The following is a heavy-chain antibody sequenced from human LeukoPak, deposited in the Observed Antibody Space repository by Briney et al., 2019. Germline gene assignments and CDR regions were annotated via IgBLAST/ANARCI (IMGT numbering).Heavy chain of an antibody. CDR3: ARPGELRFLEWWDAFDI. CDR1: GYTFTVYY. V-gene: IGHV7-4-1*02. Sequence: ASVKVSFKASGYTFTVYYMHWVRQAPGQGLGWMGWINTNTGNPTYAQGFPGRFVFSLDTSVSTAYLQITSLRAEDTAVYYCARPGELRFLEWWDAFDIWGQGTMVTVSS. J-gene: IGHJ3*02. CDR2: INTNTGNP. D-gene: IGHD3-3*01.